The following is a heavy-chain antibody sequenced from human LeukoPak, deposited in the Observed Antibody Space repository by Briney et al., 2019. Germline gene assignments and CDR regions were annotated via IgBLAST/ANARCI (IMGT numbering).Heavy chain of an antibody. J-gene: IGHJ4*02. Sequence: ASVKVSCKASGYTFTGYYMHWVRQAPGQGLEWMGWIHPNSGGTNYAQKFQGRVTMTRDTSISTAYMELSRLRSDDTAVYYCARVGTTVTTFDYWGQGTLVTVSS. CDR1: GYTFTGYY. V-gene: IGHV1-2*02. CDR3: ARVGTTVTTFDY. CDR2: IHPNSGGT. D-gene: IGHD4-17*01.